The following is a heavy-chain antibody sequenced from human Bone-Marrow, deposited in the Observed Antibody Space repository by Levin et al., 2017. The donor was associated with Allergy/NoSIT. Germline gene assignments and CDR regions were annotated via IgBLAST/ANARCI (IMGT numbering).Heavy chain of an antibody. CDR3: TTGRELGGY. Sequence: GGSLRLSCAASGFTFSNAWMSWVRQAPGKGLEWVGRINSKTDGGTTDYAAHVKGRFTISRDDSKNTLYLQMNSLKTEDTAVYYCTTGRELGGYWGQGTLVTVSS. D-gene: IGHD1-26*01. V-gene: IGHV3-15*01. CDR2: INSKTDGGTT. J-gene: IGHJ4*02. CDR1: GFTFSNAW.